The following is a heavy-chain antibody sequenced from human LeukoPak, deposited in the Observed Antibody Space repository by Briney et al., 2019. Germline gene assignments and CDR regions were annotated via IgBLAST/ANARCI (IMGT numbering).Heavy chain of an antibody. J-gene: IGHJ5*02. V-gene: IGHV4-59*01. D-gene: IGHD5-18*01. Sequence: PSETLSLTCTVSGGSISTNYYWSWIRQHPGKGLEWIGYIHYTGSTYYNPSLKSRVTISVDTSTNQFSLRLSSVTAADTAVYYCARVHLDTGYRWGQGTLVTVSS. CDR3: ARVHLDTGYR. CDR2: IHYTGST. CDR1: GGSISTNYY.